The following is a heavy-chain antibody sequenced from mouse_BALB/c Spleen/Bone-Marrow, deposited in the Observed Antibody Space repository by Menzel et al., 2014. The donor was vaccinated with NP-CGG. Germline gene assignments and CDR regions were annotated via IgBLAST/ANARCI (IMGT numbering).Heavy chain of an antibody. J-gene: IGHJ2*01. D-gene: IGHD3-1*01. CDR2: ISSGGGNT. Sequence: VKLVESGGGLVKPGGSLKLSCAASGFAFSSYDMSWVRQTPEKRLEWVAYISSGGGNTYYPDTVKGRFTISRDNAKNTLYLHMSSLKSEDTAMYYCARHGSGYDWGQGTTLTVSS. CDR1: GFAFSSYD. CDR3: ARHGSGYD. V-gene: IGHV5-12-1*01.